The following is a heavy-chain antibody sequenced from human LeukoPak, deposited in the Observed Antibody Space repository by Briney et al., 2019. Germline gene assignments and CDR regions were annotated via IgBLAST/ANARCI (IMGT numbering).Heavy chain of an antibody. V-gene: IGHV3-23*01. D-gene: IGHD5-24*01. CDR2: ISGNGGST. J-gene: IGHJ4*02. CDR1: GFTFNNYA. CDR3: AKESVPKDGYIDLDY. Sequence: PGGSLRLSCAVSGFTFNNYAMTWVRQAPGKGLDWVSVISGNGGSTYYADSVKGRFTISRDNSKSTLYLQMNSLRAEDTAVYYCAKESVPKDGYIDLDYWGQGTLVTVSS.